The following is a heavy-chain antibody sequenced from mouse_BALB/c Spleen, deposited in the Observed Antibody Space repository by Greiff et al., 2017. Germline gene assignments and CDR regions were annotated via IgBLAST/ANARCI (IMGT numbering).Heavy chain of an antibody. CDR1: GYTFSSYW. Sequence: QVQLQQSGAELMKPGASVKISCKATGYTFSSYWIEWVKQRPGQGLEWIGEILPGSGSTNYNEKFKGKATFTADTSSNTAYLQLSSLTSEDSAVYYCARRDWFAYWGQGTLVTVSA. CDR3: ARRDWFAY. V-gene: IGHV1-9*01. CDR2: ILPGSGST. J-gene: IGHJ3*01.